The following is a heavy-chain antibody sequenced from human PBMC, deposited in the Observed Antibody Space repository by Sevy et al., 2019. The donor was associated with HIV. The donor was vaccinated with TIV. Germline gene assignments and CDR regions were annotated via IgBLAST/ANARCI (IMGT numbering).Heavy chain of an antibody. Sequence: GESLKISCKGSGYSFTSYWIGWVRQMPGKGLEWVGIIYPGDSDTRYSPSFQGQVTISADKSISTAYLQWSSLKASDTAMYYCARCGLLRYFDWLSPALDAFDIWGQGTMVTVSS. CDR3: ARCGLLRYFDWLSPALDAFDI. J-gene: IGHJ3*02. V-gene: IGHV5-51*01. CDR1: GYSFTSYW. D-gene: IGHD3-9*01. CDR2: IYPGDSDT.